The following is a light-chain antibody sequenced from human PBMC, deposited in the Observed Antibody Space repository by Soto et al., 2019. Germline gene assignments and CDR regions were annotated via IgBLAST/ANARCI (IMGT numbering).Light chain of an antibody. V-gene: IGKV3-20*01. CDR2: GAS. CDR3: HQYGSSPPTWT. CDR1: QSVSSSY. Sequence: EIVLTQSPGTLSLSPGERATLSCRASQSVSSSYLAWYQQKPGQAPRLLIYGASSRATGIPDRFSGSGSGTDFTLTISRLEPEDFEVYYCHQYGSSPPTWTFGQGTKVEIK. J-gene: IGKJ1*01.